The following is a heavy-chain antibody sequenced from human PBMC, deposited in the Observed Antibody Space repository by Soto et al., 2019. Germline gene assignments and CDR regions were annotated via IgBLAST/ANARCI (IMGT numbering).Heavy chain of an antibody. J-gene: IGHJ4*02. Sequence: ASAKVSCKASAYTFTSFDINWVRQATGQGLEWMGWMNPNSGNTGYAQKFQGRVTMTRDTSISTAYMALSSLRSDATAVYYCAPGWRRSGGLSYYLDDWGQGTLVTVSS. D-gene: IGHD2-15*01. CDR2: MNPNSGNT. CDR3: APGWRRSGGLSYYLDD. CDR1: AYTFTSFD. V-gene: IGHV1-8*01.